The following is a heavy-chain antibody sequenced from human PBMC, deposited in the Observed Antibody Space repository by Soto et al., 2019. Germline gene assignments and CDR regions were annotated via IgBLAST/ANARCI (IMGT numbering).Heavy chain of an antibody. J-gene: IGHJ4*02. CDR3: ARLIAARPWCQFDY. D-gene: IGHD6-6*01. CDR2: IYYSGST. V-gene: IGHV4-31*03. Sequence: PSETLSLTCTVSGGSISSGGYYWSWIRQHPGKGLEWIGYIYYSGSTYYNPSLKSRVTISVDTSKNQFSLKLRSVTAADTAVYYCARLIAARPWCQFDYLGQGTLVTVSS. CDR1: GGSISSGGYY.